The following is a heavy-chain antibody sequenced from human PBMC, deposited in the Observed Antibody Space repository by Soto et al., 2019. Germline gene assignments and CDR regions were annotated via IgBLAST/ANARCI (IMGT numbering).Heavy chain of an antibody. CDR1: VLPFKTYG. V-gene: IGHV3-30*18. J-gene: IGHJ6*02. D-gene: IGHD6-6*01. CDR3: AKVLRADTTSSNFYYYSALDD. Sequence: GGLRLSCAATVLPFKTYGMHWARQRPGKGLEWLAVISKDGTNTYYADSVKGRFTISRDNSKDTLFLQMNSLRGEDSVVYYCAKVLRADTTSSNFYYYSALDDWGQGTTVTVSS. CDR2: ISKDGTNT.